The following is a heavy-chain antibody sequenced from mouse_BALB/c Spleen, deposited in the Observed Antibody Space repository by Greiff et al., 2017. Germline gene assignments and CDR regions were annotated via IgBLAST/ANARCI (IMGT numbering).Heavy chain of an antibody. J-gene: IGHJ3*01. CDR1: GYTFSSYW. Sequence: QVQLQQSGAELMKPGASVKISCKATGYTFSSYWIEWVKQRPGHGLEWIGEILPGSGSTNYNEKFKGKATFTADTSSNTAYMQLSSLTSEDSAVYYCARFNYGNRPAWFAYWGQGTLVTVSA. CDR2: ILPGSGST. D-gene: IGHD2-1*01. V-gene: IGHV1-9*01. CDR3: ARFNYGNRPAWFAY.